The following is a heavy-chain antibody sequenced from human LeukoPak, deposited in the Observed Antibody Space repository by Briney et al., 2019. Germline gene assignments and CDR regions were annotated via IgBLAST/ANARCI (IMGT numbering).Heavy chain of an antibody. Sequence: EAPVKVSCKASGGTFSSYAISWVRQAPGQGLEWMGGIIPIFGTANYAQKFQGGVTITTDESTSTAYMELSSLRSEDTAVYYCARDYSSSYAFDIWGQGTMVTVSS. D-gene: IGHD6-6*01. V-gene: IGHV1-69*05. CDR2: IIPIFGTA. CDR3: ARDYSSSYAFDI. CDR1: GGTFSSYA. J-gene: IGHJ3*02.